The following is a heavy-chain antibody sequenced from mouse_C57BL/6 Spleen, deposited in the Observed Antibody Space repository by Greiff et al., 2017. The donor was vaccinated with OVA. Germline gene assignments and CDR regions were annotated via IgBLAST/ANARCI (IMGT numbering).Heavy chain of an antibody. CDR2: ISSGGDYI. CDR3: TRDRGYCGTRMFDY. J-gene: IGHJ2*01. V-gene: IGHV5-9-1*02. Sequence: EVKVVESGEGLVKPGGSLKLSCAASGFTFSSYAMSWVRQTPEKRLEWVAYISSGGDYIYYADTVKGRFTFSSDNSRNTLYMQMSRVKSEDTAMYYCTRDRGYCGTRMFDYWGQGTTLTVSS. CDR1: GFTFSSYA. D-gene: IGHD1-1*01.